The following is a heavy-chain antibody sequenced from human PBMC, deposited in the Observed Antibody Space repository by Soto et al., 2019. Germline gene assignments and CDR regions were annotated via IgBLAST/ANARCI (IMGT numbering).Heavy chain of an antibody. J-gene: IGHJ5*02. CDR3: VRVGYAYGNDP. D-gene: IGHD3-10*01. CDR1: GFTFSYYY. CDR2: ISSSGATI. V-gene: IGHV3-11*01. Sequence: GGSLRLSCAASGFTFSYYYMSWIRQAPGKGLEWISYISSSGATIYYADSVKGRFTTSRDNANNSLFLEMNSLRAEDTAVYYCVRVGYAYGNDPWGQGTLVTVSS.